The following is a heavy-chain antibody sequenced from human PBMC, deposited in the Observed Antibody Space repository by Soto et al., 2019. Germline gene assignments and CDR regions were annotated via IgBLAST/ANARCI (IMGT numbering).Heavy chain of an antibody. D-gene: IGHD6-13*01. J-gene: IGHJ4*02. V-gene: IGHV5-51*01. Sequence: GESLKISCKGSGYSFTSYWIAWVRQMPGKGLEWMGIIYPGDSDTRYSPSFQGQVTRSDGKSISTAYLQWSSLKASDTAMYYCARRSGIAAAAYIDYWGQGTLVTVSS. CDR2: IYPGDSDT. CDR3: ARRSGIAAAAYIDY. CDR1: GYSFTSYW.